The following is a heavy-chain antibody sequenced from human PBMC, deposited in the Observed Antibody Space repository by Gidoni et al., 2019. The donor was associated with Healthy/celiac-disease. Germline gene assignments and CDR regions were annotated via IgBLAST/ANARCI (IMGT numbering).Heavy chain of an antibody. CDR1: GGTFSSYA. CDR2: IIPIFGTA. CDR3: ARAFPLDYGDSKLNWFDP. J-gene: IGHJ5*02. Sequence: QVPLVQSGAEVKKPGSSVKVSCKASGGTFSSYAISWVRQAPGQGLEWLGGIIPIFGTANYAQKFQGRVTITADESTSTAYMELSSLRSEDTAVYYCARAFPLDYGDSKLNWFDPWGQGTLVTVSS. V-gene: IGHV1-69*01. D-gene: IGHD4-17*01.